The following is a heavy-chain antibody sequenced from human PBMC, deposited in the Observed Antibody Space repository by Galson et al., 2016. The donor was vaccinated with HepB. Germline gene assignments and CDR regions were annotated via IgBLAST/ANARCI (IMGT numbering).Heavy chain of an antibody. CDR3: VRHGFQWVVQGAFDV. CDR2: TKEDGSKE. J-gene: IGHJ3*01. V-gene: IGHV3-7*01. D-gene: IGHD6-19*01. CDR1: GFTFLSFS. Sequence: SLRLSCAASGFTFLSFSMGWVRQAPGKGLEWVANTKEDGSKEDYVDSVRGQFTISRDNAKNVVYMEMNSLRVEDTAVYYWVRHGFQWVVQGAFDVWGQGTMVTVSS.